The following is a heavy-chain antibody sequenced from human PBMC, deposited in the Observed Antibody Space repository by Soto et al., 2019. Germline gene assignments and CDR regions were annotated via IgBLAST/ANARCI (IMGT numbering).Heavy chain of an antibody. CDR2: ISYDGSKK. CDR1: GFTFSSYG. J-gene: IGHJ4*02. V-gene: IGHV3-30*18. D-gene: IGHD6-19*01. CDR3: AKELSSGWYESADY. Sequence: GGSLRLSCAASGFTFSSYGIHWFRQAPGKGLEWVAVISYDGSKKYYADSVKGRFTISRDNSKNTLYLQMNSLRAEDTAVYYCAKELSSGWYESADYWGQGTLVTVSS.